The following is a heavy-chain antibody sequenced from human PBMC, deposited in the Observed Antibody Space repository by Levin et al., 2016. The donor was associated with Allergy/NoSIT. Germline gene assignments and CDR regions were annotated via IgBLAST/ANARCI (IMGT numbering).Heavy chain of an antibody. V-gene: IGHV4-59*01. CDR1: GGSISSYY. CDR2: IYYGGST. J-gene: IGHJ6*02. CDR3: AGSGAAATWYYYYYGMDV. D-gene: IGHD2-2*01. Sequence: SETLSLTCTVSGGSISSYYWSWIRQPPGKGLEWIGYIYYGGSTNYNPSLKSRVTISVDTSKNQFSLKLSSVTAADTAVYYCAGSGAAATWYYYYYGMDVWGQGTTVTVSS.